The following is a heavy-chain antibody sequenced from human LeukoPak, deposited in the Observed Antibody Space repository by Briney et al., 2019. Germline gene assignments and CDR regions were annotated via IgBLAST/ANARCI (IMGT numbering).Heavy chain of an antibody. CDR2: INPSGGST. V-gene: IGHV1-46*01. D-gene: IGHD3-22*01. J-gene: IGHJ4*02. CDR1: GYTFTGYY. Sequence: ASVKVSCKASGYTFTGYYMHWVRQAPGQGLEWMGIINPSGGSTSYAQKFQGRVTMTRDTSTSTVYMELSSLRSEDTAVYYCAREGGVYYDSSGPYPFDYWGQGTLVTVSS. CDR3: AREGGVYYDSSGPYPFDY.